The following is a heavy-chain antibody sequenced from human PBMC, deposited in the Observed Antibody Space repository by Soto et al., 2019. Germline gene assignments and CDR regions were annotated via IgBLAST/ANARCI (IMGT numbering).Heavy chain of an antibody. J-gene: IGHJ4*02. CDR3: ARERGSSSWPY. V-gene: IGHV4-34*01. CDR2: INHSGST. D-gene: IGHD6-13*01. Sequence: PSETLSLTCAVYGGSFSVYYWSWIRQPPGKGLEWIGEINHSGSTNYNPSLKSRVTISVDTSKNQFSLKLSSVTAADTAVYYCARERGSSSWPYWGQGTLVTVSS. CDR1: GGSFSVYY.